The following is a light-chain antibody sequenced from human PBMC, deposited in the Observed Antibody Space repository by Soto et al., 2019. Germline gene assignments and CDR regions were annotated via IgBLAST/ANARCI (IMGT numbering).Light chain of an antibody. CDR2: DAS. J-gene: IGKJ1*01. CDR3: QQYDSWPRT. V-gene: IGKV3-15*01. Sequence: EVVMTQSPATLSLSPGERATLSCRASQSVSSNLAWYQQKPGQAPRLLIYDASPRPTGIPARFSAGGSGTEFTLTISSLQSEDFAVYYCQQYDSWPRTFGQGTKVEIK. CDR1: QSVSSN.